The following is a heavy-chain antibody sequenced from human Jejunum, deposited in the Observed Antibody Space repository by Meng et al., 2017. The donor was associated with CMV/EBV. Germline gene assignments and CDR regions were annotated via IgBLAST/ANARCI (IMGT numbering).Heavy chain of an antibody. CDR3: ARGLRIVGTALAF. CDR2: MNAIRGNT. Sequence: KAAGYDFIGYDIKWGRQASGQGIEWMGWMNAIRGNTVYAQKFRDRVTMTRDTTRNTAYLEVSSLTSEDTAVYYCARGLRIVGTALAFWGQGTLVTVSS. D-gene: IGHD1-26*01. CDR1: GYDFIGYD. V-gene: IGHV1-8*01. J-gene: IGHJ4*02.